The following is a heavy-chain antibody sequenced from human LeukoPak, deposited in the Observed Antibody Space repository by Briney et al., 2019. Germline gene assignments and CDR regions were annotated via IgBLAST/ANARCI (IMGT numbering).Heavy chain of an antibody. CDR1: GFTFSDYY. CDR2: ISSSGSTI. J-gene: IGHJ6*03. Sequence: GGSLRLSCAASGFTFSDYYMSWIRQAPGKGLEWVSYISSSGSTIYYADSVKGRFTISRDNAKNSLYLQMNSLRAEDTAVYYCAREATAGPYCYYYYYMDVWGKGTTVTVSS. V-gene: IGHV3-11*01. D-gene: IGHD1-14*01. CDR3: AREATAGPYCYYYYYMDV.